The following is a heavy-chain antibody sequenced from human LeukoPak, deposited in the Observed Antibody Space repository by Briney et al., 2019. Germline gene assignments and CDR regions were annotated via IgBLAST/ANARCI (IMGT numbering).Heavy chain of an antibody. V-gene: IGHV3-23*01. D-gene: IGHD2-15*01. Sequence: GASLRLSCAASGFTFSSYAMSWVRQAPGKGLEWVSAISGSGGSTYYADSVKGRFTISRDNSKNTLYLQMNSLRAEDTAVYYCARGRGYCSGGSCYSRWFDPWGQGTLVTVSS. CDR3: ARGRGYCSGGSCYSRWFDP. CDR1: GFTFSSYA. CDR2: ISGSGGST. J-gene: IGHJ5*02.